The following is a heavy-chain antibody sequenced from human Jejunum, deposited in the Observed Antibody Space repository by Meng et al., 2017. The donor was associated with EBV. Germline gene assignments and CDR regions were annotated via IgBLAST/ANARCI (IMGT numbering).Heavy chain of an antibody. V-gene: IGHV4-4*02. Sequence: GQSPEWGPGLVQASGSLSLISVVSGYFTISSHWWRWVRQPPGKGLEWIGEMHPGGRTNYNPYLKSRVTISVDNSKNQFSMKLTSVTAADTAVYYCAKSNDYSLNSWGQGTLVTVSS. CDR1: GYFTISSHW. J-gene: IGHJ4*02. CDR2: MHPGGRT. D-gene: IGHD4-11*01. CDR3: AKSNDYSLNS.